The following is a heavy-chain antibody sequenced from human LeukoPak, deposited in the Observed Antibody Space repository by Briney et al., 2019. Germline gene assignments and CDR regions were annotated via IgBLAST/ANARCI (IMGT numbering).Heavy chain of an antibody. D-gene: IGHD3-10*01. CDR1: GFTFSSYW. Sequence: GGSLRLSCAASGFTFSSYWMHWVRQAPGKGLVWVSRINSDGSSTSYADSVKGRFTISRDNSKNTLYLQMNSLRAEDTAVYYCATVFGYDGSGSSDYWGQGALVTVSS. V-gene: IGHV3-74*01. CDR2: INSDGSST. J-gene: IGHJ4*02. CDR3: ATVFGYDGSGSSDY.